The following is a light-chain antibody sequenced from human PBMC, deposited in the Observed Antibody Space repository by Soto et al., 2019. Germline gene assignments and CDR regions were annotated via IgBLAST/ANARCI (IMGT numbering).Light chain of an antibody. J-gene: IGLJ3*02. CDR2: VNI. V-gene: IGLV1-40*01. Sequence: QSVLTQPPSVSGAPGQRVTISCTGSASNLGAKYAVHWYQHLPGTAPKLLIYVNIHRPSGVPDRFSGSKSDTSASLAITGLQAEDEADYYCQSYDTTLSGLVFGGGTKLTVL. CDR3: QSYDTTLSGLV. CDR1: ASNLGAKYA.